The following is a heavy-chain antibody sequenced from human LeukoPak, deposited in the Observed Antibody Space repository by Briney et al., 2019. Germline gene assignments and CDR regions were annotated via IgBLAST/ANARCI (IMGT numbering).Heavy chain of an antibody. CDR1: GGSISSSSYY. D-gene: IGHD3-3*01. CDR3: ASRDYDFWSGYSLS. Sequence: SETLSLTCTVSGGSISSSSYYWGWIRQPPGKGLEWIGSIYYSGSTYYNPSLKSRDTISVDTSKNQFSLKLSSVTAADTAVYYCASRDYDFWSGYSLSWGQGTLVTVSS. CDR2: IYYSGST. V-gene: IGHV4-39*07. J-gene: IGHJ4*02.